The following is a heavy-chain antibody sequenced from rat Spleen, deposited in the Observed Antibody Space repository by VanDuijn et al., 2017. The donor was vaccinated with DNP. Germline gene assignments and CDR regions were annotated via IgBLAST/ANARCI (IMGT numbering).Heavy chain of an antibody. CDR2: ITKTGDNT. Sequence: EVQLVESGGGLVQPGRSLILSCSASGFIFSDHNMAWVRQAPKKGLEWVASITKTGDNTYYPDSVKGRFTISRDNAKNTLYLQMNSLRSEDTATYYCTNDWELYYWGQGVMVTVSS. CDR3: TNDWELYY. CDR1: GFIFSDHN. D-gene: IGHD5-1*01. V-gene: IGHV5-20*01. J-gene: IGHJ2*01.